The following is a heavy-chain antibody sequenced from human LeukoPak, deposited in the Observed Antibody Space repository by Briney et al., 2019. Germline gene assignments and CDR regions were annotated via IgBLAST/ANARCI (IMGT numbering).Heavy chain of an antibody. CDR1: GFPFSIYW. CDR2: INQDGREG. V-gene: IGHV3-7*01. Sequence: GESLTLSCAASGFPFSIYWMSWIRQAPGKGLEWVATINQDGREGYYVDSMKGRFSISKDNARNSLYPHMHSLRAEDTAVYYCAREYYSSFDYWGQGALVTVSS. CDR3: AREYYSSFDY. J-gene: IGHJ4*02. D-gene: IGHD2-21*01.